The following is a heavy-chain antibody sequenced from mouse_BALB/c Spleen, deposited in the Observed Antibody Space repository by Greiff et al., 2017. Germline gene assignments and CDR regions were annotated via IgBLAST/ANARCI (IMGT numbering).Heavy chain of an antibody. CDR1: GFSLTGYG. J-gene: IGHJ3*01. CDR2: IWGDGST. D-gene: IGHD1-1*01. Sequence: VQLQQSGPGLVAPSQSLSITCTVSGFSLTGYGVNWVRQPPGKGLEWLGMIWGDGSTDYNSALKSRLSISKDNSKSQVFLKMNSLQTDDTARYYCARAKGGPDYYGSSYDWLAYWGQGTLVTVSA. V-gene: IGHV2-6-7*01. CDR3: ARAKGGPDYYGSSYDWLAY.